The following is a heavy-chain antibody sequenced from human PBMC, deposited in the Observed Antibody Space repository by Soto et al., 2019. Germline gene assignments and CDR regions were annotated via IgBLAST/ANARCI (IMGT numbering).Heavy chain of an antibody. CDR2: IYYSGSP. J-gene: IGHJ4*02. D-gene: IGHD3-3*01. CDR3: ARLSKFTKSPRDY. V-gene: IGHV4-39*01. Sequence: ASETLSLTFTVSGGSIRSCSFCWGGVRQPPGKGLKWIGSIYYSGSPYYNPSLKSRVTISVDTSKNQFSLKLSSVTAADTAVYYCARLSKFTKSPRDYWGQGILVTVSS. CDR1: GGSIRSCSFC.